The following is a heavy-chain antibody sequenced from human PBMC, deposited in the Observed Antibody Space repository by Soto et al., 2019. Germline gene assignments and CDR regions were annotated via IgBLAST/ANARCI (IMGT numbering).Heavy chain of an antibody. V-gene: IGHV1-46*03. CDR2: INPSGGSS. CDR1: GYTFTSYF. CDR3: ARVYCSGGSCYSIDY. J-gene: IGHJ4*02. Sequence: QVQLVQSGAEVKKPGASVKVSCKASGYTFTSYFMHWVRQAAGQGLEWVGIINPSGGSSSYAQKFPGRVTMTRDTSTSTVYMELSSLRSEDTAVYYCARVYCSGGSCYSIDYWGQGTLVTVSS. D-gene: IGHD2-15*01.